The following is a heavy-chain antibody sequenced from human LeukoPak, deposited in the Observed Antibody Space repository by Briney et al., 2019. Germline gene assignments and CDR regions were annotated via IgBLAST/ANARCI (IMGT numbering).Heavy chain of an antibody. D-gene: IGHD3-22*01. J-gene: IGHJ4*02. CDR2: IYYSGST. CDR3: AREPSYDSSGIDY. V-gene: IGHV4-30-4*08. CDR1: GGSISSGDYY. Sequence: PSETLSLTCTVSGGSISSGDYYWSWIRQPPGKGLEWNGYIYYSGSTYYNPSLKSRVTISVDTSKNQFSLKLSSVTAADTAVYYCAREPSYDSSGIDYWGQGTLVTVSS.